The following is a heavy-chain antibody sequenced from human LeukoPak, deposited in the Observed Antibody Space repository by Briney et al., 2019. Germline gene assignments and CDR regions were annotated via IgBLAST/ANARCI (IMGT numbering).Heavy chain of an antibody. CDR3: TTGEWELLPVGFDY. J-gene: IGHJ4*02. D-gene: IGHD1-26*01. V-gene: IGHV3-49*03. CDR1: GFTFGDYA. CDR2: IRSKAYGGTK. Sequence: PGRSLRLSCTASGFTFGDYAMSWFRQAPGKGLEWVGFIRSKAYGGTKEYAASVKGRFTISRDDSKNTLYLQMNSLKTEDTAVYYCTTGEWELLPVGFDYWGQGTLVTVSS.